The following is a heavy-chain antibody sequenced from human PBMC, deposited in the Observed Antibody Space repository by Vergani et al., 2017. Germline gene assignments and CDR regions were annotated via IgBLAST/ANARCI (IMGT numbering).Heavy chain of an antibody. J-gene: IGHJ6*02. V-gene: IGHV5-51*01. CDR2: IYPGYSDT. CDR3: ARLPLGYCSGGSCYSAYYYYGMDV. Sequence: EVQLVQSGAEVKKPGESLKISCKGSGYSFTSYWIGWVRQMPGKGLEWMGNIYPGYSDTRYSPSFQGQVTLSADKSISTAYLQWSSMKASDTAMYYCARLPLGYCSGGSCYSAYYYYGMDVWGQGTTVTVSS. CDR1: GYSFTSYW. D-gene: IGHD2-15*01.